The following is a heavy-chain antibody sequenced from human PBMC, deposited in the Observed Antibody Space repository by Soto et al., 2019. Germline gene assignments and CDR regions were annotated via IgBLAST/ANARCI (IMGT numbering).Heavy chain of an antibody. D-gene: IGHD1-7*01. CDR3: ARGGEYNWKYAFDI. CDR2: IWYDGSNK. Sequence: QEHLVESGGGVVQPGRSLRLSCVASGFIFSGFDMHLVRQAPGKGLEWVSHIWYDGSNKYYAESVKGRFTSSRDNSKNTRYLQMNSLRAEGTAVYFCARGGEYNWKYAFDIWGQGTMVAVSS. V-gene: IGHV3-33*01. CDR1: GFIFSGFD. J-gene: IGHJ3*02.